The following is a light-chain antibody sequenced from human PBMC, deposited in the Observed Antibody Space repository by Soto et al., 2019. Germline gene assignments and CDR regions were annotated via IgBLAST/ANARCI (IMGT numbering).Light chain of an antibody. Sequence: QSALTQAASVSGSPGQSITISCTGTSSDVGNYNLVSWYQQHPGKAPKLMIYDVSKRPSGVSNRFSGSKYGNTASLAISGLQADDEADYSCCSYACDSYVSGTGTKLTVL. CDR3: CSYACDSYV. V-gene: IGLV2-23*02. CDR1: SSDVGNYNL. CDR2: DVS. J-gene: IGLJ1*01.